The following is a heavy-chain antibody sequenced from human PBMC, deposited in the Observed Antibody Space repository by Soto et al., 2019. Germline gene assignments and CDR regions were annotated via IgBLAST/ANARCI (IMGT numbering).Heavy chain of an antibody. D-gene: IGHD3-22*01. CDR3: ARVLLRSMYDSGGFDAFDI. CDR1: GYTFTSYY. V-gene: IGHV1-46*01. J-gene: IGHJ3*02. Sequence: ASVKVSCKASGYTFTSYYMHWVRQAPGQGLEWMGIINPSGGSTSYAQKFQGRVTMTRDTPTSTVYMELSSLRSEDTAVYYCARVLLRSMYDSGGFDAFDIWGQGTMVTVSS. CDR2: INPSGGST.